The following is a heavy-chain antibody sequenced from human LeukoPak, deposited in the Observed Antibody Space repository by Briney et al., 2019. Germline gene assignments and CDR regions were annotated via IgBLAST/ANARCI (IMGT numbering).Heavy chain of an antibody. V-gene: IGHV3-23*01. D-gene: IGHD2-8*01. CDR1: GFTFNNYA. Sequence: GGSLRLSCAASGFTFNNYAMTWVRQAPGKGLEWVSTIGGGPVYYADSVKDRFTISRDNSKNTLFLQMNSLRAEDTAIYYCAKDSYSHNGIYDALDIWGQGTKVTVSS. CDR3: AKDSYSHNGIYDALDI. J-gene: IGHJ3*02. CDR2: IGGGPV.